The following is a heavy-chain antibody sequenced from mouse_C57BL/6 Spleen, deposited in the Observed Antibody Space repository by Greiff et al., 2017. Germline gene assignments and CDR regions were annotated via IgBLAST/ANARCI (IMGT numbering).Heavy chain of an antibody. CDR2: ISDGGIYT. D-gene: IGHD1-1*01. V-gene: IGHV5-4*03. Sequence: EVKLVESGGGLVKPGGSLKLSCAASGFTFSSYAMSWVRQTPEKRLEWVATISDGGIYTYYPDNVKGRFTISRDNAKNNLYLQMSHLKSEDTAMYYCASLYGSSYGYCDVWGTGTTGTVSS. CDR1: GFTFSSYA. J-gene: IGHJ1*03. CDR3: ASLYGSSYGYCDV.